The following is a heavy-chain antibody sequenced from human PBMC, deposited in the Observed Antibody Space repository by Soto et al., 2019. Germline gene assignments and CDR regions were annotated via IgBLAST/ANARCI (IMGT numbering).Heavy chain of an antibody. V-gene: IGHV3-23*01. J-gene: IGHJ4*02. D-gene: IGHD6-19*01. CDR2: ISGRDT. CDR1: GFSFGSYA. CDR3: AKGKSSGWYYFDY. Sequence: GSMRLSCAASGFSFGSYALSWVRQAPGKGLEWVSTISGRDTYYADSVKDRFTISRDNSKNTVYLQVNSLRADDTAIYYCAKGKSSGWYYFDYWGQGTPVTVSS.